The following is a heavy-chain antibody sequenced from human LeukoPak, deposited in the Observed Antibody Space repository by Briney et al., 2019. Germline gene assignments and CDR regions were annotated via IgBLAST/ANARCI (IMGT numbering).Heavy chain of an antibody. V-gene: IGHV3-48*01. CDR1: GFTFNTYS. D-gene: IGHD3-3*01. J-gene: IGHJ5*02. CDR3: AALRFLEWLS. CDR2: ISSSSSTI. Sequence: GGSLRLSCAASGFTFNTYSMNWVRQAPGKGLEWVSYISSSSSTIYYADSVKGRFTISRDNAKNSLYLQMNSLRAEDTAVYYCAALRFLEWLSWGQGTLVTVSS.